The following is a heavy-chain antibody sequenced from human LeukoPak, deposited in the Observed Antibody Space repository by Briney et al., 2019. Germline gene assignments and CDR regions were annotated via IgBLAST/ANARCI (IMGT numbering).Heavy chain of an antibody. CDR3: ARYVGGYCSSTSCPSVGMDV. Sequence: SGTLSLTCTVSGGSISSYYWSWIRQPPGKGLEWIGYIYYSGSTNYNPSLKSRVTISVDTSKNRFSLKLSSVTAADTAVYYCARYVGGYCSSTSCPSVGMDVWGQGTTVTVSS. CDR1: GGSISSYY. J-gene: IGHJ6*02. CDR2: IYYSGST. V-gene: IGHV4-59*01. D-gene: IGHD2-2*01.